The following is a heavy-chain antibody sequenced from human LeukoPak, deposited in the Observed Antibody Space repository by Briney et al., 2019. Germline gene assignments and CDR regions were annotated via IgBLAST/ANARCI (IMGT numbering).Heavy chain of an antibody. J-gene: IGHJ6*03. Sequence: GASVKVSCKASGYTFTSYYMHWVRQAPGQGLEWMGIINPSGGSTSYAQKFQGRVTMTRDTSTSTVYMELSSLRSEDTAVYYCAKIPPDFWSGYYGYMDVWGKGTTVTVSS. CDR2: INPSGGST. D-gene: IGHD3-3*01. V-gene: IGHV1-46*01. CDR3: AKIPPDFWSGYYGYMDV. CDR1: GYTFTSYY.